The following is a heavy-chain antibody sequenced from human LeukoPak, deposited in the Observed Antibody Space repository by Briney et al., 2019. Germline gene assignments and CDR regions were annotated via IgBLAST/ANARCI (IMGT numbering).Heavy chain of an antibody. CDR1: GGSISSYY. D-gene: IGHD5-12*01. CDR3: ARARGYSGYGRAFAQNNWFDP. Sequence: SETLSLTCTVSGGSISSYYWSWIRQPPGKGLEWIGEINHSGSTNYNPSLKSRVTISVDTSKNQFSLKLSSVTAADTAVYYCARARGYSGYGRAFAQNNWFDPWGQGTLVTVSS. J-gene: IGHJ5*02. CDR2: INHSGST. V-gene: IGHV4-34*01.